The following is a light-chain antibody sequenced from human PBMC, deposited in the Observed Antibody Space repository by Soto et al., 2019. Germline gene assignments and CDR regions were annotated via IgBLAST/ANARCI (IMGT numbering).Light chain of an antibody. Sequence: DIQMTQSPSSLSASVGERVTITCRAIQTISTYLNWYQQKPGKAPRLLIYDASRLLSGVPSRFSGSGSGTDFTLTIASLQTEDFSTYYCQQSDSTPYTFGQGTKVEI. J-gene: IGKJ2*01. CDR3: QQSDSTPYT. CDR2: DAS. V-gene: IGKV1-39*01. CDR1: QTISTY.